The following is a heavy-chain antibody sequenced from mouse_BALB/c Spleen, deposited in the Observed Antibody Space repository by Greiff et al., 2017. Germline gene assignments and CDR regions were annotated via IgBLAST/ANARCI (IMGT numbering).Heavy chain of an antibody. CDR3: ARDGDYGYAWFAY. V-gene: IGHV2-4-1*01. J-gene: IGHJ3*01. Sequence: VQLQQSGPGLVQPSQSLSITCTVSGFSLTSYGVHWVRQSPGKGLEWLGVIWSGGSTDYNAAFISRLSISKDNSKSQVFLKMNSLQTDDTAMYYCARDGDYGYAWFAYWGQGTLVTVSA. D-gene: IGHD1-2*01. CDR2: IWSGGST. CDR1: GFSLTSYG.